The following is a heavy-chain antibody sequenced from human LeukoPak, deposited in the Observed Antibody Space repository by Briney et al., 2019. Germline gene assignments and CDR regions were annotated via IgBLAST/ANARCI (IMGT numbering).Heavy chain of an antibody. CDR3: AKNPYEYYFDY. Sequence: GASVKVSCKASGYTFTGYYMHWVRQAPGQGLEGMGWINPNSGDTNYAQKLQGRVTMTRDTSIRTAYLELSGLRSDDTAVYYCAKNPYEYYFDYWGQGTLVTVSS. V-gene: IGHV1-2*02. D-gene: IGHD5-12*01. CDR1: GYTFTGYY. CDR2: INPNSGDT. J-gene: IGHJ4*02.